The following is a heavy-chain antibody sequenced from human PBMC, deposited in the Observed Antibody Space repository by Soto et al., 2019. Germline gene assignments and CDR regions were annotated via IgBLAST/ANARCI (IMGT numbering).Heavy chain of an antibody. J-gene: IGHJ4*02. CDR2: IWYDGSNK. Sequence: QVQLVESGGGVVQPGRSLRLSCAASGFTFSSYGMHWVRQAPGKGLEWVAVIWYDGSNKYYADSVKGRFTISRDNSKNTLYLQMNSLRAEDTAVYYCARGDYYDFWSGYFVTFDYWGQGTLVTVSS. CDR3: ARGDYYDFWSGYFVTFDY. D-gene: IGHD3-3*01. CDR1: GFTFSSYG. V-gene: IGHV3-33*01.